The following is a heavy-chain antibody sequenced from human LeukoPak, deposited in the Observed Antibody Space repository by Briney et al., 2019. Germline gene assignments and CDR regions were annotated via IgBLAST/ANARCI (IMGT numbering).Heavy chain of an antibody. CDR3: AIWTSGNF. CDR1: GFTFNGAW. J-gene: IGHJ4*02. Sequence: TSSASGFTFNGAWLNWVRQAPGKGLEWVANLDPSGSQKRYVDSVKGRFTISKDNPGTSLYLEMNSLRAEDTAIYYCAIWTSGNFWGQGTPVTVSS. D-gene: IGHD1-1*01. V-gene: IGHV3-7*01. CDR2: LDPSGSQK.